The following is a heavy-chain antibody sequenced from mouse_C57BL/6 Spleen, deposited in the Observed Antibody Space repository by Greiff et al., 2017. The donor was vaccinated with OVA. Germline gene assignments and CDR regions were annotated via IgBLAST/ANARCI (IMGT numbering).Heavy chain of an antibody. CDR2: VYPYNGGT. V-gene: IGHV1-36*01. CDR3: ASHPPTSYGAMDY. Sequence: VQLQQSGPVLVKPGPSVKISCKASGFTFTDYYMHWVKQSHGKSLEWIGLVYPYNGGTSYNQKFKGKATLTVDTSSSTAYMELNSLTSEDSAVYYCASHPPTSYGAMDYWGQGTSVTVSA. D-gene: IGHD1-1*01. J-gene: IGHJ4*01. CDR1: GFTFTDYY.